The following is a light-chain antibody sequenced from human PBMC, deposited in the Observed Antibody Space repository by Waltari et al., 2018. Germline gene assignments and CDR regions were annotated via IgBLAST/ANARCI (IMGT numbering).Light chain of an antibody. J-gene: IGKJ1*01. CDR1: QSFSTW. CDR2: QAS. V-gene: IGKV1-5*03. Sequence: DIQMTQSPSTLSASVGDTVTITRRASQSFSTWLAWYQQKPGKAPHLLFYQASSVDSGVPSRFGGSGSGTAFTLTINNLQPEDFATYDGQQYYSYSWTFGQGTKVEIK. CDR3: QQYYSYSWT.